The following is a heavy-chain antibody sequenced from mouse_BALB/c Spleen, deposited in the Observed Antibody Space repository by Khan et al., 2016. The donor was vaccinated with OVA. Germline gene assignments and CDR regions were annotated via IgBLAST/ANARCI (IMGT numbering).Heavy chain of an antibody. D-gene: IGHD2-14*01. CDR1: GYTFTSYW. CDR3: ASYRYDYFDY. V-gene: IGHV1-87*01. J-gene: IGHJ2*01. CDR2: IYPGDGDT. Sequence: VQLVESGAELARPGASVKLSCKASGYTFTSYWMQWVKQRPGQGLEWIGTIYPGDGDTRYTQKFKGKATLTADKSSSTAYMQLISLASEDSAVYYCASYRYDYFDYWGQGTTLTVSS.